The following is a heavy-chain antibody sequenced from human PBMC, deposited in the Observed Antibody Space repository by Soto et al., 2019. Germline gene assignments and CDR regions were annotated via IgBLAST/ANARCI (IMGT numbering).Heavy chain of an antibody. CDR2: ISGGGGST. V-gene: IGHV3-23*01. CDR1: GFSFSSYA. Sequence: EVQLLESGGGLVQPGGSLRLSCAASGFSFSSYAMSWVRQAPGKGLEWVSGISGGGGSTYYAVSVKGRFTISRDNSKNTRSLQMNGLRVEDTAIYYCAKAGGYDILTGYRSRFDPWGQGTLVTVSS. J-gene: IGHJ5*02. CDR3: AKAGGYDILTGYRSRFDP. D-gene: IGHD3-9*01.